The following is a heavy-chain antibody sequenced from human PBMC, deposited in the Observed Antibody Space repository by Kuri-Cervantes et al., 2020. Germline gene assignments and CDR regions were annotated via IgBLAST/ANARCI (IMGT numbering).Heavy chain of an antibody. V-gene: IGHV3-33*06. CDR1: GFIFSQHG. D-gene: IGHD5-24*01. Sequence: GESLKISCVTSGFIFSQHGMHWVRQTPGKGLEWLAVVWFDGSHTFYAGSLDGRFTVSRDNSRNILYLQMTGLRLDDSAVYFCAKDSRNYRSYMDVWGKGTSVTVSS. CDR3: AKDSRNYRSYMDV. J-gene: IGHJ6*04. CDR2: VWFDGSHT.